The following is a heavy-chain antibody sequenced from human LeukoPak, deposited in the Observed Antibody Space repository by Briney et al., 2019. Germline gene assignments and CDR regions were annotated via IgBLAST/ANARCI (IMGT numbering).Heavy chain of an antibody. CDR1: EFTFRRFG. J-gene: IGHJ4*02. CDR3: AKEGGSGSYLD. V-gene: IGHV3-30*02. D-gene: IGHD3-10*01. Sequence: GGALRLSRAAAEFTFRRFGQQWGRPGPGQGVEWVAFIRYDGTKQYYAESVKGRFTISRDNSKNTLYLQMNSLRSEDTAVYYCAKEGGSGSYLDWGQGTLVTVSS. CDR2: IRYDGTKQ.